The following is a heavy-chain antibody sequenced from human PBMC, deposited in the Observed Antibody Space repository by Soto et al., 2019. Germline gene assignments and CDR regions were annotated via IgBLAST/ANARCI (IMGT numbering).Heavy chain of an antibody. V-gene: IGHV3-66*01. CDR2: IYSGGST. Sequence: EVQLVESGGGLVQPGGSLRLSCAASGFTVSSNYMSWVRQAPGKGLEWVSVIYSGGSTYYADSVKGRFTISRDNSKNTLYLQMNSLRAEDTAVYYCARDIHFAVVGFDYYYYYMDVWGKGTTVTVSS. J-gene: IGHJ6*03. D-gene: IGHD2-15*01. CDR1: GFTVSSNY. CDR3: ARDIHFAVVGFDYYYYYMDV.